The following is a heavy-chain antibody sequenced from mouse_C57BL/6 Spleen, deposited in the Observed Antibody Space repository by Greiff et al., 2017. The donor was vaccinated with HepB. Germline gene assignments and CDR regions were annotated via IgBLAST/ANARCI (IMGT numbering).Heavy chain of an antibody. CDR2: IYPGDGDT. CDR1: GYAFSSSW. J-gene: IGHJ4*01. V-gene: IGHV1-82*01. Sequence: VQVVESGPELVKPGASVKISCKASGYAFSSSWMNWVKQRPGKGLEWIGRIYPGDGDTNYNGKFKGKATLTADKSSSTAYMQLSSLTSEDSAVYFCARFGDYEGAMDYWGQGTSVTVSS. CDR3: ARFGDYEGAMDY. D-gene: IGHD2-4*01.